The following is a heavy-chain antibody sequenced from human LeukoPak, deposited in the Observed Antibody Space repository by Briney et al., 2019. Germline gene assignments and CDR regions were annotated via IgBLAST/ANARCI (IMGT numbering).Heavy chain of an antibody. J-gene: IGHJ4*02. CDR2: INPNSGGT. V-gene: IGHV1-2*02. CDR1: GYTFTGYY. Sequence: GASVKVSCTASGYTFTGYYMHWVRQAPGQGLEWMGWINPNSGGTNYAQKFQGRVTMTRDTSISTAYMELSRLRSDDTAVYYCARTTSRQLWFLGYWGQGTLVTVSS. CDR3: ARTTSRQLWFLGY. D-gene: IGHD5-18*01.